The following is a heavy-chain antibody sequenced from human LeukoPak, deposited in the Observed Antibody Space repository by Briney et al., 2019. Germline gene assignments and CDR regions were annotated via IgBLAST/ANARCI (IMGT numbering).Heavy chain of an antibody. J-gene: IGHJ4*02. Sequence: GGSLRLSCAASGCMSPDYGMNWVRQVPGKGREWVSGINWDASSTNHAGSVKGRFAISRDNAKNSLYLQMNTLRAEDTALYYCARDFKYCTGGVCYFTAVADYWGQGTRVTVSS. CDR3: ARDFKYCTGGVCYFTAVADY. V-gene: IGHV3-20*04. CDR1: GCMSPDYG. CDR2: INWDASST. D-gene: IGHD2-8*02.